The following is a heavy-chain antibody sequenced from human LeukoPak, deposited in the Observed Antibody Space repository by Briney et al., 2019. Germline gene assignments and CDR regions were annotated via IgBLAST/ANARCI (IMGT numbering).Heavy chain of an antibody. V-gene: IGHV1-3*01. CDR2: INAGNGNT. CDR3: ARDPSSTYYDFWSGSRSYYYYCGMDV. D-gene: IGHD3-3*01. CDR1: GYTFTSYA. J-gene: IGHJ6*02. Sequence: ASVKVSCKASGYTFTSYAMHWVRQAPGQRLEWMGWINAGNGNTKYSQKFQGRVTITRDTSASTAYMELSSLRSEDTAVYYCARDPSSTYYDFWSGSRSYYYYCGMDVWGQGTTVTVSS.